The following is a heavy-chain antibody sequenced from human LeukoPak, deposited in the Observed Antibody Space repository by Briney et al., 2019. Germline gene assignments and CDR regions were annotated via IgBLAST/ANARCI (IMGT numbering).Heavy chain of an antibody. Sequence: GGSRRVSCVASGFTFSQFEMTWVRQAPGKGLEWISYSSPSGITTYYANSVRGRFTISRDNAKNAFYLQMDGPTVDDTALYYCAREGDVYNWNDGYYFDHWGQGILVTVSA. CDR1: GFTFSQFE. V-gene: IGHV3-48*03. CDR3: AREGDVYNWNDGYYFDH. D-gene: IGHD1-1*01. CDR2: SSPSGITT. J-gene: IGHJ4*02.